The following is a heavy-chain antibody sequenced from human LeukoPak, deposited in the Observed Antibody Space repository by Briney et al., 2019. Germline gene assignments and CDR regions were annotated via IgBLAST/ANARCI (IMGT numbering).Heavy chain of an antibody. CDR2: ISYDGSNK. V-gene: IGHV3-30-3*01. D-gene: IGHD4-23*01. J-gene: IGHJ4*02. Sequence: EWVAXISYDGSNKYYADSVKGRFTISRDNSKNTLYLQMNSLRAEDTTVYYCARARTVVTPGYFDYWGQGTLVTVSS. CDR3: ARARTVVTPGYFDY.